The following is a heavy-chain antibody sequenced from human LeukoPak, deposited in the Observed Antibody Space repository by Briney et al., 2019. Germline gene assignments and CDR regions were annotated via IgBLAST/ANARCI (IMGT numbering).Heavy chain of an antibody. J-gene: IGHJ6*02. CDR3: AXXXGPGWGLYYYYGMDV. Sequence: PSETLSLTCTVSGGSISSYYWSWIRQPPGKGLEWIGYIYYSGSTNYNPSLKSRVTISVDTSKNQFSLKLSSVTAADTAVYYCAXXXGPGWGLYYYYGMDVWGQGTTVTVSS. V-gene: IGHV4-59*01. D-gene: IGHD3-16*01. CDR2: IYYSGST. CDR1: GGSISSYY.